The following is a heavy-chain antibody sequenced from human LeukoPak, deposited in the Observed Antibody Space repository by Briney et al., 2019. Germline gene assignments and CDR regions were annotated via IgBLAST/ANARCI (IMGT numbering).Heavy chain of an antibody. Sequence: SETLSLTCTVSGGSISSYYWSWIRQPAGKGLEWIGRIYTSGSTNYNPSLKSRVTTSVDTSKNQFSLKLSSVTAADTAVYYCARDRRTDIVATTGFDYWGQGTLVTVSS. J-gene: IGHJ4*02. CDR1: GGSISSYY. CDR2: IYTSGST. V-gene: IGHV4-4*07. D-gene: IGHD5-12*01. CDR3: ARDRRTDIVATTGFDY.